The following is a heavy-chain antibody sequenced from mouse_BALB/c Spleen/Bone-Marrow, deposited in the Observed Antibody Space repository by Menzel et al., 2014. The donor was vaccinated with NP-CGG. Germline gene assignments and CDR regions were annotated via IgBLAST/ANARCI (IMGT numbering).Heavy chain of an antibody. CDR2: IWTGGGT. J-gene: IGHJ1*01. V-gene: IGHV2-9-2*01. Sequence: VQGVESGPGLVAPSQSLSITCTVSGFSITAYDVHWIRQPPGKGLEWLGVIWTGGGTSYYTAFMYRLSTSKDNSKKQVFITLNSLKTDDTAIYASVRGNYYGSTYWYFDVWGAGTTVTVSS. CDR3: VRGNYYGSTYWYFDV. D-gene: IGHD1-1*01. CDR1: GFSITAYD.